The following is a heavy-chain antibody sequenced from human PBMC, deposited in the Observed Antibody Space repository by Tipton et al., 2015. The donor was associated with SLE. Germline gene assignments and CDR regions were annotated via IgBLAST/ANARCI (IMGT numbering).Heavy chain of an antibody. J-gene: IGHJ3*01. D-gene: IGHD2-21*01. V-gene: IGHV3-48*03. CDR1: GFTFSRFE. CDR3: ASETSDDCSSGCDAFDF. CDR2: ITGSGATM. Sequence: SLRLSCAASGFTFSRFEMNWVRQAPGKGLEWVAHITGSGATMYNADSVKGRFSISRDNAQNSLYLQMNSLRVEDTAVYYCASETSDDCSSGCDAFDFWGQGTMVTVSS.